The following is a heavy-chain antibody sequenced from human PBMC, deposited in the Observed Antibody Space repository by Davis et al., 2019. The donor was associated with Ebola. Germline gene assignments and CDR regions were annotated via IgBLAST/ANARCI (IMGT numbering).Heavy chain of an antibody. V-gene: IGHV4-34*01. CDR2: INHSGST. Sequence: SETLSLTCTVSGGSISGYYWSWIRQPPGKGLEWIGEINHSGSTNYNPSLKSRVTISVDTSKNQFSLKLSSVTAADTAVYYCARSGYEVLIYYWGQGTLVTVSS. CDR1: GGSISGYY. J-gene: IGHJ4*02. D-gene: IGHD5-12*01. CDR3: ARSGYEVLIYY.